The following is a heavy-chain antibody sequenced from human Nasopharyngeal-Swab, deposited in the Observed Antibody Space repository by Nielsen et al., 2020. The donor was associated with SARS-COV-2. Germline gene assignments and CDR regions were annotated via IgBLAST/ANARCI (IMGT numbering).Heavy chain of an antibody. D-gene: IGHD5-12*01. CDR1: GFTFSSYW. Sequence: GASLKTSCAASGFTFSSYWMSLVRPAPGKGLEWVANIKQDGSEKYYVDSVKGRFTISRDNAKNSLYLQMNSLRAEDTAVYYCAREFGYSGYDKRYYYYVMDVWGQGTTFTVSS. CDR2: IKQDGSEK. CDR3: AREFGYSGYDKRYYYYVMDV. J-gene: IGHJ6*02. V-gene: IGHV3-7*01.